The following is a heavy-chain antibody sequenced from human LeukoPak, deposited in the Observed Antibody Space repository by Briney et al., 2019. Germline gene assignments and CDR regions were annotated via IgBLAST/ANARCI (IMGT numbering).Heavy chain of an antibody. J-gene: IGHJ4*02. Sequence: GGSLRLSCAASGFTVSSNYMSWVRQAPGKGLEWVSVIYNDGSTYYADSVKGRFTISRDNSKNTLYLQMNSLRAEDTAVYYCARHLNSGLNLALDNWGQGTLATVSS. CDR1: GFTVSSNY. CDR3: ARHLNSGLNLALDN. V-gene: IGHV3-66*04. D-gene: IGHD3-10*01. CDR2: IYNDGST.